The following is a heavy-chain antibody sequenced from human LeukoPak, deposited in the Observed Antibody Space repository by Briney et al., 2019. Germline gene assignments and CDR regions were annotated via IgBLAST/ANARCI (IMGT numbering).Heavy chain of an antibody. CDR2: INSSSSYI. J-gene: IGHJ4*02. Sequence: GGSLRLSCAASGFTFSSYSMNWVRQAPGKGLEWVSSINSSSSYIYYADSVKGRFTISRDNAKNSLYLQMNSLRAEDTAVYYCARDESGVPAAIFYFDYWGQGTLVTVSS. CDR1: GFTFSSYS. V-gene: IGHV3-21*01. D-gene: IGHD2-2*01. CDR3: ARDESGVPAAIFYFDY.